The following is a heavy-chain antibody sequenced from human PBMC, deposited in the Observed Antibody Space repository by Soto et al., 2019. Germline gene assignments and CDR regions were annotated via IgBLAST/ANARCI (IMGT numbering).Heavy chain of an antibody. CDR3: ARALYYYDSSGYSSYWYFDL. D-gene: IGHD3-22*01. J-gene: IGHJ2*01. V-gene: IGHV1-69*01. Sequence: QVQLVQSGAEVKKPGSSVKVSCKASGGTFSSYAISWVRQAPGQGLEWMGGIIPIFGTANYAQKFQGRVTLTADESTSAAYMELSSLRSEDTAVYYCARALYYYDSSGYSSYWYFDLWGRGTLVTVSS. CDR2: IIPIFGTA. CDR1: GGTFSSYA.